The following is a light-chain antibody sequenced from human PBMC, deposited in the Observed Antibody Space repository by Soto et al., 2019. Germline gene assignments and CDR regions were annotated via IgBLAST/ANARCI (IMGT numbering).Light chain of an antibody. CDR2: GAS. V-gene: IGKV3-20*01. J-gene: IGKJ2*01. CDR1: QSVSSNY. Sequence: EIVLTQSPGTLSLSPGERATLSCRASQSVSSNYLAWYQLKPGQAPRLLIYGASSRASGIPDRFSGSGSGTEFTLTISRLEPEDFAVYYCQQYSSSPLYTFGQGTKLEIK. CDR3: QQYSSSPLYT.